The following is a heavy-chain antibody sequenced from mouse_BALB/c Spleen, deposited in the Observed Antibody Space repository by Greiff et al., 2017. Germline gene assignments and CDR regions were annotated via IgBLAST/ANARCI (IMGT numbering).Heavy chain of an antibody. J-gene: IGHJ1*01. CDR1: GFTFSSYY. D-gene: IGHD2-4*01. CDR2: INSNGGST. CDR3: ARRDYGYWYFDV. Sequence: EVKLLESGGGLVKLGGSLKLSCAASGFTFSSYYMSWVRQTPEKRLELVAAINSNGGSTYYPDTVKGRFTISRDNAKNTLYLHMSSLKSEDTALYDCARRDYGYWYFDVWGAGTTVTVSS. V-gene: IGHV5-6-2*01.